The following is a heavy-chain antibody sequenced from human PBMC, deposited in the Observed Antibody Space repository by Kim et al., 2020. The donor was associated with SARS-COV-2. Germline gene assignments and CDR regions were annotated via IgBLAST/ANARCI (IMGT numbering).Heavy chain of an antibody. V-gene: IGHV3-33*08. J-gene: IGHJ4*02. CDR2: IWCDGSNK. CDR1: GFTFSSYG. CDR3: VRDAYYYDSSAKGIFDY. D-gene: IGHD3-22*01. Sequence: GGSLRLSCAASGFTFSSYGMHWVRQAPGKGLEWVAVIWCDGSNKYYADSVKGRFTISRDNSKNTLYLQMNSLRAEDTAVYYCVRDAYYYDSSAKGIFDYWGQGTLVTVSS.